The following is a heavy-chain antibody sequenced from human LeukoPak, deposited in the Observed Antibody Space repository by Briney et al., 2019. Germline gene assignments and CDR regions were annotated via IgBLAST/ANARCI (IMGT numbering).Heavy chain of an antibody. Sequence: GGSLRLSCVTSGFTFSSYGMHWVRQAPGKGLEWVAFIRFDGTNQYYAESVKGRFTISRDNSNNTLYLQMNSLRVEDTARYYFFRVLTGPGFDYWGQGTLVTVSS. CDR3: FRVLTGPGFDY. J-gene: IGHJ4*02. CDR2: IRFDGTNQ. D-gene: IGHD3-9*01. V-gene: IGHV3-30*02. CDR1: GFTFSSYG.